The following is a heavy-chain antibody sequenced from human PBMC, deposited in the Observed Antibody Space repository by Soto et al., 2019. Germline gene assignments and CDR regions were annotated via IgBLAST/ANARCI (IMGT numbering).Heavy chain of an antibody. V-gene: IGHV3-48*02. CDR2: ISSSSATI. CDR3: ARDKDYGGNLIAGFDY. J-gene: IGHJ4*02. Sequence: GGSLRLSCAPSGFTFSTYNMNWVRQAPGKGLEWVSYISSSSATIYYADSVRGRFTISRDDAKNSLYLQMNGLRDDDTAVYYCARDKDYGGNLIAGFDYWGQGTLVTVSS. D-gene: IGHD4-17*01. CDR1: GFTFSTYN.